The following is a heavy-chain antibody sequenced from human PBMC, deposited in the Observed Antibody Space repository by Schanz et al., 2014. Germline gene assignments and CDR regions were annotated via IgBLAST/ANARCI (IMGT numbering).Heavy chain of an antibody. Sequence: EVQLLESGGGLVQPGGSLRLSCEASGFTFSNYNMNWVRQAPGKGLEWVSYISRSSSTIYYTDSVKGRFTISRDNSKNTLYLQMNSLRGEDTAVYYCAKRVVVPTTSYYFDYWGQGTLVTVSS. D-gene: IGHD2-15*01. CDR2: ISRSSSTI. CDR1: GFTFSNYN. CDR3: AKRVVVPTTSYYFDY. J-gene: IGHJ4*02. V-gene: IGHV3-48*01.